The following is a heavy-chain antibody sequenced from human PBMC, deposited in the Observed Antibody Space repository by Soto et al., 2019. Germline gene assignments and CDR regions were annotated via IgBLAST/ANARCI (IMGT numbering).Heavy chain of an antibody. J-gene: IGHJ4*02. D-gene: IGHD5-18*01. CDR1: GFTVTSFA. V-gene: IGHV3-33*01. Sequence: VQLVESGGGVVQPGRSLRLSCAASGFTVTSFAMHWVRQAPGKGPEWVAVIWYDGDNKYYADSVKGRFTISRDNSKNTLYLQMNSLRAEETAVYYCARDIDRYSHGLDYWGQGTLVTVSS. CDR3: ARDIDRYSHGLDY. CDR2: IWYDGDNK.